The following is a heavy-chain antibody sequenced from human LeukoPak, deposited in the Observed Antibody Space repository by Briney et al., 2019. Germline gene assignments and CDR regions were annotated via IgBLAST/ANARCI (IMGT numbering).Heavy chain of an antibody. CDR3: VRDIQWRFDP. J-gene: IGHJ5*02. CDR1: GYIFTSYG. Sequence: TSVKVSCKASGYIFTSYGISWVRQAPGQGLEWMGWISTNKGNTNYAQRLQGRVTMTTDTSTSTAYMELRSLRSDDTAIYYCVRDIQWRFDPWGQGTLVTVSS. D-gene: IGHD2-8*01. V-gene: IGHV1-18*01. CDR2: ISTNKGNT.